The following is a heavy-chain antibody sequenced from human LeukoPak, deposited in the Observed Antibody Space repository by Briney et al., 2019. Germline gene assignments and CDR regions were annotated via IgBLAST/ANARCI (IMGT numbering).Heavy chain of an antibody. J-gene: IGHJ3*02. CDR3: AKLASINYYDSAIPDAFDI. CDR1: GFTFSSYG. Sequence: PGGSLRLSCAASGFTFSSYGMHWVRQAPGKGLEWVAFIRYDGSNKYYAGSVKGRFTISRDNSKNTLYLQMNSLRAEDTAVYHCAKLASINYYDSAIPDAFDIWGQGTMVAVSS. D-gene: IGHD3-22*01. CDR2: IRYDGSNK. V-gene: IGHV3-30*02.